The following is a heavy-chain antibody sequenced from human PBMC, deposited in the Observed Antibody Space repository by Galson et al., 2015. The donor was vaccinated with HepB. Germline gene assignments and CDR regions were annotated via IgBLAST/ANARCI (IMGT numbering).Heavy chain of an antibody. V-gene: IGHV3-11*01. CDR3: ARGLAYCSSTTCYRWFDP. J-gene: IGHJ5*02. CDR1: GFILSDYY. CDR2: ISNNGSTI. Sequence: SLRLSCAASGFILSDYYMSWIRQAPGKGLEWISYISNNGSTIYYADSVRGRFTISRDNAKNSLYLQMNSLRAEDTAVYYCARGLAYCSSTTCYRWFDPWGQGTLVTVSS. D-gene: IGHD2-2*01.